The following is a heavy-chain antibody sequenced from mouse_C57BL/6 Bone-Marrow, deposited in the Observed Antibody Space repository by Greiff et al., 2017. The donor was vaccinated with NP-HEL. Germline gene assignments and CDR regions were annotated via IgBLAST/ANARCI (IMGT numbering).Heavy chain of an antibody. D-gene: IGHD2-1*01. V-gene: IGHV2-6*01. CDR2: IWGVGST. Sequence: QVQLKQSGPGLVAPSQSLSITCTVSGFSLTSYGVDWVRQSPGKGLEWLGVIWGVGSTNYNSALKSRLSISKDNSKSQVFLKMNSLQTDDTAMYYGAGGYGNYGFAYWGQGTLVTVSA. J-gene: IGHJ3*01. CDR3: AGGYGNYGFAY. CDR1: GFSLTSYG.